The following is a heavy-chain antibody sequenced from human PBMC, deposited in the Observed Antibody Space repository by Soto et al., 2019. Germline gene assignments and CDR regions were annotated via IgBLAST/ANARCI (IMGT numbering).Heavy chain of an antibody. CDR1: GFSVSNYG. V-gene: IGHV3-33*01. CDR2: VWKDGNTK. Sequence: QVQLVESGGGVVQPGQSLRLSCAASGFSVSNYGMHWVRQAPGTGLEWVAVVWKDGNTKHYGDSVKGRFTISRDNSKNPLELQMSSLRGGDTAVYYGARGEARTDEAFDIWGQVTRVTFSS. CDR3: ARGEARTDEAFDI. J-gene: IGHJ3*02. D-gene: IGHD1-26*01.